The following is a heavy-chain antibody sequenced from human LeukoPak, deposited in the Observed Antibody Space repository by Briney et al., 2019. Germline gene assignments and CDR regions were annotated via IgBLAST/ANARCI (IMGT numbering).Heavy chain of an antibody. V-gene: IGHV4-59*01. CDR1: GGSISSYY. Sequence: SETLSLTCTVSGGSISSYYWSWIRQPPGKGLEWIGYIYYSGSTNYNPSLKSRVTISVDTSKNQFSLKLSSVTAADTAVYYCARGGRLRYFDWLLYSWFDPWGQGTLVTVSS. D-gene: IGHD3-9*01. J-gene: IGHJ5*02. CDR3: ARGGRLRYFDWLLYSWFDP. CDR2: IYYSGST.